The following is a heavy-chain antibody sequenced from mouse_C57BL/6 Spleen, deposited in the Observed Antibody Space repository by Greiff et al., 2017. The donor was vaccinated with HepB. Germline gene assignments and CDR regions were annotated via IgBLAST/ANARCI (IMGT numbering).Heavy chain of an antibody. V-gene: IGHV1-64*01. CDR1: GYTFTSYW. J-gene: IGHJ4*01. Sequence: QVQLKQPGAELVKPGASVKLSCKASGYTFTSYWMPWVKQRPGQGLEWIGMIHPNSGSTNYNEKFKSKATLTVDKSSSTAYMQLSSLTSEDSAVYYCARGTAQRAMDYWGQGTSVTVSS. CDR2: IHPNSGST. D-gene: IGHD3-2*02. CDR3: ARGTAQRAMDY.